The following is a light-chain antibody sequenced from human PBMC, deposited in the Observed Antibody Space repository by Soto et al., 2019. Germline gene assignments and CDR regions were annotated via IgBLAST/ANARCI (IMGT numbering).Light chain of an antibody. Sequence: ENALTQSPGTLSLSPGEVATLSCRASQTVGRNYSAWYQQKRGQAPRLVIYAASKRAPGIPDRFSGSGSGTDFTLTIPRLQPEDLAVFYCQQYAASPITFGQGTRLEIK. CDR2: AAS. CDR1: QTVGRNY. CDR3: QQYAASPIT. V-gene: IGKV3-20*01. J-gene: IGKJ5*01.